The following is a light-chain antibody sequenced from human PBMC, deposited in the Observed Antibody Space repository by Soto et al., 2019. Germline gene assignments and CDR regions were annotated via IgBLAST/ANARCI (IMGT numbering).Light chain of an antibody. CDR3: SSYSTSYFYF. CDR1: SSDVGGYNY. Sequence: QSVLTQPASVSGSPGQSITISCTGTSSDVGGYNYVSWYLHHPGRAPKLMIYEVDTRPSGVSNRFSGSKSGSTASLTISGLRDEDEADYYCSSYSTSYFYFFGSGTKVTVL. V-gene: IGLV2-14*01. J-gene: IGLJ1*01. CDR2: EVD.